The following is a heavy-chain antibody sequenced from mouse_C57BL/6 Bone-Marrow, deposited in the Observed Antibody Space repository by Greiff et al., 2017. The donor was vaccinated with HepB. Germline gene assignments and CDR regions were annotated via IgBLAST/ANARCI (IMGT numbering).Heavy chain of an antibody. CDR3: ARFPDGYYSWFAY. CDR2: IYPRDGST. CDR1: GYTFTSYD. D-gene: IGHD2-3*01. J-gene: IGHJ3*01. Sequence: VQLQESGPELVKPGASVKLSCKASGYTFTSYDINWVKQRPGQGLEWIGWIYPRDGSTKYNEKFKGKATLTVDTSSSTAYMELHSLTSEDSAVYFCARFPDGYYSWFAYWGQGTLVTVSA. V-gene: IGHV1-85*01.